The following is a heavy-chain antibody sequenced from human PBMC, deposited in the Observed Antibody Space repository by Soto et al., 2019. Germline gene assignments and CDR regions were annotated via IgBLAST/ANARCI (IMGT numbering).Heavy chain of an antibody. CDR2: IRSKASSYST. Sequence: EVQLVESGGDLVQPGGSLRLSCAASGFTFSDHFMDWVRQAPGKGLEWVGRIRSKASSYSTEYAASVKGRFTISRDDSKNSLYLQMDSLKTEDSAVYYCGRDNGNYLLDYWGQGTLFTVSS. CDR3: GRDNGNYLLDY. J-gene: IGHJ4*02. V-gene: IGHV3-72*01. CDR1: GFTFSDHF. D-gene: IGHD1-7*01.